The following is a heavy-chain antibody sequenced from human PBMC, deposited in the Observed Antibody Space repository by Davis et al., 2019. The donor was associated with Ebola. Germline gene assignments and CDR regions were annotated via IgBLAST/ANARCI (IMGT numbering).Heavy chain of an antibody. J-gene: IGHJ3*01. CDR2: LGLSADT. D-gene: IGHD1-26*01. V-gene: IGHV3-53*01. CDR1: GFIVSDKY. CDR3: AKDTTNVWFDV. Sequence: GESLKISCAASGFIVSDKYMSWVRQAPGKGLEWVSTLGLSADTYYAESVKGRFTISRDNSKNTLHLQMNSLRVEDTAIYYCAKDTTNVWFDVWGQGTMVTVSS.